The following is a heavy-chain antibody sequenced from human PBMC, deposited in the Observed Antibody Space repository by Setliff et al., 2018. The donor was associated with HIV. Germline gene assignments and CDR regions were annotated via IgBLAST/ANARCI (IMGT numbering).Heavy chain of an antibody. J-gene: IGHJ4*02. CDR3: ARGRRGPLALGKSYFDY. Sequence: SETLSLTCTVSGGSISSSNYCWGWIRQPAGKGLEWIGRIYHSGSTNYNPSLKSRVTISVDTSKNQFSLKLSSVTAAGTAVYYCARGRRGPLALGKSYFDYWGQGTLVTVSS. CDR2: IYHSGST. D-gene: IGHD3-16*01. V-gene: IGHV4-39*07. CDR1: GGSISSSNYC.